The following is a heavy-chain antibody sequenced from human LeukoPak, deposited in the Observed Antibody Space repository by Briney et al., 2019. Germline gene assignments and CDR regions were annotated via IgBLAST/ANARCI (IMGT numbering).Heavy chain of an antibody. Sequence: ASVNVSCKASGYTFTSYDIYWVRQAAGQGLEWMGWMNPNNGYTGYAQKFTGRVTMTRNISIATAYMELSSLRSEDMAMYFCGRGSNWGTNNDNYFNMDVWGKGTTVTVSS. D-gene: IGHD7-27*01. CDR3: GRGSNWGTNNDNYFNMDV. CDR1: GYTFTSYD. CDR2: MNPNNGYT. V-gene: IGHV1-8*01. J-gene: IGHJ6*03.